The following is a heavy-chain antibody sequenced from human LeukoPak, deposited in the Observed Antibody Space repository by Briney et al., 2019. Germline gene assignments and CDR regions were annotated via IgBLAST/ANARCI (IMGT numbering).Heavy chain of an antibody. D-gene: IGHD6-19*01. Sequence: PGRSLRLSCTASGFTFGDYAMSWVRQAPGKGLEWVGFIRSKAYGGTTEYAASVKGRFTISRDDSKSIAYLQMNSLKTEDTAVYYCTRDTGSGWPQSFGYWGQGTLVTVSS. CDR1: GFTFGDYA. J-gene: IGHJ4*02. V-gene: IGHV3-49*04. CDR3: TRDTGSGWPQSFGY. CDR2: IRSKAYGGTT.